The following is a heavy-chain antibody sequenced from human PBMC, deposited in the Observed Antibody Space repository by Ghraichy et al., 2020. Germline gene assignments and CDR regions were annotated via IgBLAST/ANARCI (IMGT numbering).Heavy chain of an antibody. CDR2: IFAGGHP. CDR3: ATGGPSATDCTSTSCFREPNDF. CDR1: GFAVTSTY. Sequence: GGSLRLSCTVSGFAVTSTYVIWVRQAPGKWLEWVSVIFAGGHPYYADSVQGRFTISRDISKNTVYLDMDSLRSEDTALYYCATGGPSATDCTSTSCFREPNDFWGQGTQVTVSS. J-gene: IGHJ4*02. V-gene: IGHV3-53*01. D-gene: IGHD2-2*01.